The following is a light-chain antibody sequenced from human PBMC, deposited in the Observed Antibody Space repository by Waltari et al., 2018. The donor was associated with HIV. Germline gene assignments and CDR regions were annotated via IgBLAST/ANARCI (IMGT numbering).Light chain of an antibody. CDR3: AAWDENLSGRVV. CDR1: SSNIGTNY. V-gene: IGLV1-47*01. CDR2: RNN. Sequence: QSVLTQPPSASGTPGQRVTISCSGSSSNIGTNYIYWYQQLPGTAPKLLIYRNNQRPAGVPDRCSGSKSGTSVFLAISGLRSEDEADYYCAAWDENLSGRVVFGGGTKLTVL. J-gene: IGLJ2*01.